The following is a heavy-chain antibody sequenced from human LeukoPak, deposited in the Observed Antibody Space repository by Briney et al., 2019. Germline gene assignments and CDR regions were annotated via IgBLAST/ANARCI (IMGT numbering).Heavy chain of an antibody. CDR2: INPNSGGT. V-gene: IGHV1-2*02. D-gene: IGHD4-23*01. CDR1: GYTFTGYY. CDR3: AISDYGGKSPPLDY. J-gene: IGHJ4*02. Sequence: ASVKVSCKASGYTFTGYYMHWVRQAPGQGLEWMGWINPNSGGTNYAQKFQGRVTMTRDTSISTAYMELSRLRSDDTAVYYCAISDYGGKSPPLDYWGQGTLVTVSS.